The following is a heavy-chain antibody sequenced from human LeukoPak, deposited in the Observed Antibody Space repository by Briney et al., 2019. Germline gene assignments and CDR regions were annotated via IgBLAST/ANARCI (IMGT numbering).Heavy chain of an antibody. CDR3: ARDDHPYSSSCPDV. CDR2: INTDGSTT. CDR1: GFTFSTYW. J-gene: IGHJ6*04. D-gene: IGHD6-13*01. V-gene: IGHV3-74*01. Sequence: GGSLRLSCVVSGFTFSTYWMYWVRQAPGKGLVWVSRINTDGSTTNYADSVKGRFTISRDNTKNTLYLQMNSLRAEDTALYYCARDDHPYSSSCPDVWGKGTTVTVSS.